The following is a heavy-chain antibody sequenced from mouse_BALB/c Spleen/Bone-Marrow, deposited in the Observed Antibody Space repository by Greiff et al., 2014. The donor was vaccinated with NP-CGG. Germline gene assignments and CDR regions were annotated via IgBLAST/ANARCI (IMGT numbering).Heavy chain of an antibody. CDR2: IWTGGGT. D-gene: IGHD2-13*01. CDR3: VRGGAYYGDYDWYFDV. CDR1: GFSLTSYD. Sequence: VQLQESGPGLVAPSQSLSITCTVSGFSLTSYDINWIRQPLGKGLEWLGVIWTGGGTNYNSAFMSRLSISKDNSENQVFLKMNSLQTDDTAIYYCVRGGAYYGDYDWYFDVWGAGTTVIVSS. J-gene: IGHJ1*01. V-gene: IGHV2-9-2*01.